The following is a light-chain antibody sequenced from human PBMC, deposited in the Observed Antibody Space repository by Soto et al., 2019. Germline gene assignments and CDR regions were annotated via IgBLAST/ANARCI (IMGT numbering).Light chain of an antibody. J-gene: IGLJ3*02. Sequence: QSALTQPASVSGSPGQSITISCTGTSSDVGGSGLVSWYQFHPGKAPKLLIFEGFKRPSGVSNRFSGSKSGDTASLTISGLQAEDEADYYCCSYAGGSIYVLFGGGTKVTVL. V-gene: IGLV2-23*01. CDR3: CSYAGGSIYVL. CDR1: SSDVGGSGL. CDR2: EGF.